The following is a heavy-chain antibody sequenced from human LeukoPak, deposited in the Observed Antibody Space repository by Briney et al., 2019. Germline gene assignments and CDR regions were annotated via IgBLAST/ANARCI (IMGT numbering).Heavy chain of an antibody. Sequence: ASVKVSCKASGYTFTSYYMHWVRQAPGQGLEWMGIINPSGGSTSYAQKFQGRVTMTRDTSTSTVYMELSSLRSEDTAVYYCARDRRARSHYYGSGSYYNGGDYWGQGTLVTVSS. V-gene: IGHV1-46*01. D-gene: IGHD3-10*01. CDR3: ARDRRARSHYYGSGSYYNGGDY. CDR2: INPSGGST. CDR1: GYTFTSYY. J-gene: IGHJ4*02.